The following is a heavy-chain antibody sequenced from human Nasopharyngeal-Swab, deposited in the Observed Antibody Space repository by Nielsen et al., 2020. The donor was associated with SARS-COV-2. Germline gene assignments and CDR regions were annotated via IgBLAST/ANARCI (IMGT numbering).Heavy chain of an antibody. Sequence: GESLKISCAASGFTFFTSWMSWVRQAPGKGLDWVANIKPDGSEENYADSVKGRFTISRDNAKNTLYLQMNSLRADDTAVYYCARDVGGRDNYWGQGALVTVFS. CDR1: GFTFFTSW. CDR3: ARDVGGRDNY. D-gene: IGHD2-15*01. CDR2: IKPDGSEE. J-gene: IGHJ4*02. V-gene: IGHV3-7*01.